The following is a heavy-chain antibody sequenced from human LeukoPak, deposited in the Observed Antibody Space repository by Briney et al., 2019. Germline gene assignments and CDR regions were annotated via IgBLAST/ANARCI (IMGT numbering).Heavy chain of an antibody. Sequence: PGRSLRLSCAASGFTFSSYGMHWVRQAPGKGLEWVAVISYDGSNKYYADSVKGRFTISRDNSKNTLYLQMNSLRAEDTAVYYCARAALRYYDSSVLYWGQGTLVTVSS. V-gene: IGHV3-30*03. CDR3: ARAALRYYDSSVLY. CDR1: GFTFSSYG. D-gene: IGHD3-22*01. J-gene: IGHJ4*02. CDR2: ISYDGSNK.